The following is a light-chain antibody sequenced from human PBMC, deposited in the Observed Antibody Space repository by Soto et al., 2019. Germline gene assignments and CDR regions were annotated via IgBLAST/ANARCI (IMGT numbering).Light chain of an antibody. V-gene: IGLV1-51*01. CDR3: GTWDSSLSAV. CDR2: DND. Sequence: QSVLTQPPSVSAAPGQKVTISCSGSSSNIGNNYVSWYQHLPGTAPKLLIYDNDKRPSGIPDRFSGSKSGTSATLGITGLQTGDEADYYCGTWDSSLSAVFGRGTKLTVL. J-gene: IGLJ2*01. CDR1: SSNIGNNY.